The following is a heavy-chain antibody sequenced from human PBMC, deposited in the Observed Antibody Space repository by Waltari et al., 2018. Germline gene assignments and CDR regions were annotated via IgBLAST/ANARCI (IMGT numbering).Heavy chain of an antibody. D-gene: IGHD3-22*01. CDR3: ARDGYYYDSNNAFDI. V-gene: IGHV4-39*07. J-gene: IGHJ3*02. CDR2: IYYSGST. Sequence: QLQLQESGPGLVKPSETLSLTCTVSGGSISSSSYYWGWIRQPPGKGLEWIGSIYYSGSTYYNPSLKSRVTISVDTSKNQFSLKLSSVTAADTAVYYCARDGYYYDSNNAFDIWGQGTMVTVSS. CDR1: GGSISSSSYY.